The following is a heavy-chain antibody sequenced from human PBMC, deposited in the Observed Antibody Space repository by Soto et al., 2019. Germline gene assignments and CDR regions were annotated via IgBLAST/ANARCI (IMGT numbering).Heavy chain of an antibody. Sequence: SETLSLTCTVSGGSISSGGYYWSWIRQHPGKGLEWIGCIYYSGSTYYNPSLKSRVTISVDTSKNQFSLKLSSVTAADTAVYYCARFYDFWTLDPWGQGTLVTVSS. CDR1: GGSISSGGYY. D-gene: IGHD3-3*01. V-gene: IGHV4-31*03. CDR2: IYYSGST. J-gene: IGHJ5*02. CDR3: ARFYDFWTLDP.